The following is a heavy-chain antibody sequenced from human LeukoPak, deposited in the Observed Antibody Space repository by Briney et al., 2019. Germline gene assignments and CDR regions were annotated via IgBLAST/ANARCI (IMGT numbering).Heavy chain of an antibody. D-gene: IGHD3-10*01. CDR1: GGTFSNYA. CDR2: IIPIFGTA. J-gene: IGHJ4*02. CDR3: ARDAHYGSGSSFDY. Sequence: AASVNFSCKASGGTFSNYAVSWVRQAPGQGLEWMGEIIPIFGTANYAQKFQGRVTITADESTSTAYLDLSSLISDDTAVYHCARDAHYGSGSSFDYWGQGTLVTVSS. V-gene: IGHV1-69*01.